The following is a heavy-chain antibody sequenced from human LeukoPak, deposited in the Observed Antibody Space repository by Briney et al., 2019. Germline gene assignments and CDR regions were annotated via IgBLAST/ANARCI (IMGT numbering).Heavy chain of an antibody. CDR2: IRSKADNYAT. D-gene: IGHD3-10*01. V-gene: IGHV3-73*01. Sequence: SGGSLRLSCAASGFTFSGSAIHWVRQAYGKGLEWVGRIRSKADNYATGYAASVKGRFTLSRDDSKNTAHLQMNRLKTEDTAVYYCTRVPTRGSGNDYWGQGTQVTVSS. CDR1: GFTFSGSA. CDR3: TRVPTRGSGNDY. J-gene: IGHJ4*02.